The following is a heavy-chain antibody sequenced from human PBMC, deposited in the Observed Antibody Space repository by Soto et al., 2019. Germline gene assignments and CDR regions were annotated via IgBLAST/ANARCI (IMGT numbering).Heavy chain of an antibody. CDR3: ASRIQLWPRPGLYYYYGMDL. J-gene: IGHJ6*02. CDR1: GYSFTSYW. CDR2: IDASDSYT. Sequence: PGESLKISCKGSGYSFTSYWISWVRQMPGKGPEWMRRIDASDSYTNYSPSFQGHVTISADKSISTAYLQWSSLKASDTAMYYCASRIQLWPRPGLYYYYGMDLCGQGTTVTVSS. D-gene: IGHD5-18*01. V-gene: IGHV5-10-1*01.